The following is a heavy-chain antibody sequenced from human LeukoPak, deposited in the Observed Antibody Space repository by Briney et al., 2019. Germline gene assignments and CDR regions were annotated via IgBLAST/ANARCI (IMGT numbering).Heavy chain of an antibody. CDR2: INHSGST. J-gene: IGHJ3*02. CDR3: ARTGSYAFDI. V-gene: IGHV4-34*01. CDR1: GGSFCGYY. Sequence: SETLSLTCAVYGGSFCGYYWSWIRQPPGKGLEWIGEINHSGSTNYNPSLKSRVTISVDTSKNQFSLKLSSVTAADTAVYYCARTGSYAFDIWGQGTMVTVSS.